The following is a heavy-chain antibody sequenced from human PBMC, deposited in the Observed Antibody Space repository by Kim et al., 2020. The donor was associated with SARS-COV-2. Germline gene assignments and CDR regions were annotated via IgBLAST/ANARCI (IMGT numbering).Heavy chain of an antibody. Sequence: SETLSLTCTVSGGSISSYYWSWIRQPPGKGLEWIGYIYYSGSTNYYPSLKSRVTISVDTSKNQFSLKLSSVTAADTAVYYCARGRGDSCGCFVLRGNWYFYFWGRGTLVTVSS. J-gene: IGHJ2*01. CDR1: GGSISSYY. CDR3: ARGRGDSCGCFVLRGNWYFYF. V-gene: IGHV4-59*13. CDR2: IYYSGST. D-gene: IGHD6-19*01.